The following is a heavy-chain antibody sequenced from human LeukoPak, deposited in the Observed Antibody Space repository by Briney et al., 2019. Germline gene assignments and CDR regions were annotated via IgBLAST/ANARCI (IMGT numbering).Heavy chain of an antibody. V-gene: IGHV3-23*01. CDR3: AKDQVGVHYN. CDR2: ISGSGRDT. D-gene: IGHD1-26*01. CDR1: GFTFNNYA. Sequence: GGSLRLPCAASGFTFNNYAMSWVRQAPGKGLEWVSAISGSGRDTYYADSMKGRFTISRDNSQNTLYLQMNSTRAEDTAVYYCAKDQVGVHYNWGQGTLVTVSS. J-gene: IGHJ4*02.